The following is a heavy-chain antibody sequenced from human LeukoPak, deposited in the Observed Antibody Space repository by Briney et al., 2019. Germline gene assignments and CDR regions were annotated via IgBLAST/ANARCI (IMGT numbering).Heavy chain of an antibody. D-gene: IGHD6-6*01. CDR2: IYDSGST. CDR1: GGSISSYY. Sequence: PSETLSLTCSVSGGSISSYYWSWIRQPPGKGLEWIGYIYDSGSTNYNPSLNSRVTISVDTPENQFSLKLSSVTAADTAVYYCARVSSIAARRNYYYYSMDVWGQGTTVTVSS. J-gene: IGHJ6*02. V-gene: IGHV4-59*12. CDR3: ARVSSIAARRNYYYYSMDV.